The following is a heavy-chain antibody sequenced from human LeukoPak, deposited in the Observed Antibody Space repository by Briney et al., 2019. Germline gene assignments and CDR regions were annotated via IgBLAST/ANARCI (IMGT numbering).Heavy chain of an antibody. Sequence: GGSLRLSCAASGFTFDDYGMSWVHQAPGKGLEWVSGINWNGGSTGYANSVKGRFTISRDNAKNSLYPQMNSLRAEDTALYYCARGARGVSGYYFDYWGQGTLVTVSS. CDR2: INWNGGST. J-gene: IGHJ4*02. CDR1: GFTFDDYG. CDR3: ARGARGVSGYYFDY. D-gene: IGHD3-10*01. V-gene: IGHV3-20*04.